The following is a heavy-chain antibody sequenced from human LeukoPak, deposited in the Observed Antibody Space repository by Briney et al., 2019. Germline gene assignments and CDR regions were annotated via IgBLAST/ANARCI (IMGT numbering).Heavy chain of an antibody. Sequence: GGSLRLSCAAXGXXXXXXXXXXXXXAXXXXXXXVXNIXSXXXIXXADSVKGRFTISRDNAKNSLYLQMNSLRAEDTXVXXCVRFGSRWFLDYWGQGTLVTVSS. CDR2: IXSXXXI. V-gene: IGHV3-69-1*02. J-gene: IGHJ4*02. D-gene: IGHD6-13*01. CDR1: GXXXXXXX. CDR3: VRFGSRWFLDY.